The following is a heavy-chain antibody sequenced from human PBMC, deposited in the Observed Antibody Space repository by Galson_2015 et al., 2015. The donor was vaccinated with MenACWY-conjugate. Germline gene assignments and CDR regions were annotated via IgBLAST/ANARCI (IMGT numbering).Heavy chain of an antibody. J-gene: IGHJ3*02. Sequence: SMRLSCAASGFTFSSYAMSWVRQAPGKGLGWVSSISGSGGSIYYANSVKGRFTISRDNSKNRLYPQMNSLRAEDTAVYYCAKRGFTTPGAFDIWRQGTMVTVSS. D-gene: IGHD3-3*01. CDR2: ISGSGGSI. CDR3: AKRGFTTPGAFDI. CDR1: GFTFSSYA. V-gene: IGHV3-23*01.